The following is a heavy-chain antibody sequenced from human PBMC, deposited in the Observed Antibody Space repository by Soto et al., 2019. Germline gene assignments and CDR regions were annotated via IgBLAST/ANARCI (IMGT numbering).Heavy chain of an antibody. CDR3: AKDWDYYDSSGYECFDY. Sequence: PGGSLRLSCAASGFTFSSYGMHWVRQAPGKGLEWVAVISYDGSNKYYADSVKGRFTISRDNSKNTLYLQMNSLRAEDTAVYYCAKDWDYYDSSGYECFDYWGQGTLGTVSS. CDR2: ISYDGSNK. CDR1: GFTFSSYG. J-gene: IGHJ4*02. D-gene: IGHD3-22*01. V-gene: IGHV3-30*18.